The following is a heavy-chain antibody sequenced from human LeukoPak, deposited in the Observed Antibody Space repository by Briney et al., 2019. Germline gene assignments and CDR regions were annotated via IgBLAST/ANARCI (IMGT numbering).Heavy chain of an antibody. D-gene: IGHD3-9*01. CDR1: GYTFTGYY. V-gene: IGHV1-2*02. Sequence: ASVKVSCKASGYTFTGYYMHWVRQAPGQGLEWMGWINPNSGGTNYAQKFQGRVTMTRDTSISTAYMELSRLRFGDTAVYYCAREALDDNFDYWGQGTLVTVSS. J-gene: IGHJ4*02. CDR2: INPNSGGT. CDR3: AREALDDNFDY.